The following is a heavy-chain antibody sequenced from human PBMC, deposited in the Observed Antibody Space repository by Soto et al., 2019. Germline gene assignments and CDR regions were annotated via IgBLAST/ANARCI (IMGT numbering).Heavy chain of an antibody. CDR2: INPSGGSK. V-gene: IGHV1-46*01. Sequence: QVQLVQPGAEVKKPGASVKVSCKASGSTFTSYYMHCVRHAPGQGLEWMGIINPSGGSKSYARKFQGRVNMTRDPSTSTVYIELSSVGSEDTAVYYCARVGRIVSSSSGFVPWGKGPLVTVSS. CDR1: GSTFTSYY. CDR3: ARVGRIVSSSSGFVP. D-gene: IGHD6-6*01. J-gene: IGHJ5*02.